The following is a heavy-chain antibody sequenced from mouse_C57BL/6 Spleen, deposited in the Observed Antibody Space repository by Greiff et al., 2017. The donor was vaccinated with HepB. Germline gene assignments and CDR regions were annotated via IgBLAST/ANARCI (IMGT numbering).Heavy chain of an antibody. Sequence: LQESGPELVKPGASVKISCKASGYAFSSSWMNWVKQRPGKGLEWIGRIYPGDGDTNYNGKFKGKATLTADKSSSTAYMQLSSLTSEDSAVYFCARLTGTGYFDYWGQGTTLTVSS. V-gene: IGHV1-82*01. CDR1: GYAFSSSW. CDR3: ARLTGTGYFDY. J-gene: IGHJ2*01. D-gene: IGHD4-1*01. CDR2: IYPGDGDT.